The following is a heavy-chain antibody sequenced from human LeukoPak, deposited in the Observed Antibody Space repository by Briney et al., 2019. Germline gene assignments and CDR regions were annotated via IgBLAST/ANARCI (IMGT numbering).Heavy chain of an antibody. J-gene: IGHJ3*02. CDR3: ARAPRVTMIIVTPGAFDM. Sequence: SETLSLTCTVSGGSISSGGYFWSWIRQQPGNGLEWIGFIYYSGSTQYNPSIKSRVTIAVDTSKKRFSLKLSSVTAADTAMYYCARAPRVTMIIVTPGAFDMWGQGTMVTVSS. CDR1: GGSISSGGYF. D-gene: IGHD3-22*01. CDR2: IYYSGST. V-gene: IGHV4-31*03.